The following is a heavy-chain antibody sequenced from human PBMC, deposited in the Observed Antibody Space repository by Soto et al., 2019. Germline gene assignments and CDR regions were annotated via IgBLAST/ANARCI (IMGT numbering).Heavy chain of an antibody. CDR2: IRSKTDTYAT. D-gene: IGHD5-12*01. J-gene: IGHJ4*02. Sequence: PGVSLRLSCAASGFTFSGSDMHWVRQASGKGLEWVGHIRSKTDTYATAYSASVKGRFTISRDDSKNTAYLQMNSLKTEDTAVYYCTMVATGYRGQGTLVTVSS. CDR1: GFTFSGSD. CDR3: TMVATGY. V-gene: IGHV3-73*01.